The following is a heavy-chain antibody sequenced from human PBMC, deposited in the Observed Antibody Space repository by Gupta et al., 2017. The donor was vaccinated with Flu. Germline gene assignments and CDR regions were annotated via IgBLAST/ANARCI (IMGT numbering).Heavy chain of an antibody. J-gene: IGHJ4*02. V-gene: IGHV4-59*08. CDR1: GGSIRDHF. D-gene: IGHD2-2*01. CDR2: IYYSGST. Sequence: GGSIRDHFWSWIRQPPGKGLEWIGYIYYSGSTSYNPSLTSRVTISVDTSKNQFSLNLNNVTAADTAVYYCARRGTSSWHGWYYFDFWGQGALVTVSS. CDR3: ARRGTSSWHGWYYFDF.